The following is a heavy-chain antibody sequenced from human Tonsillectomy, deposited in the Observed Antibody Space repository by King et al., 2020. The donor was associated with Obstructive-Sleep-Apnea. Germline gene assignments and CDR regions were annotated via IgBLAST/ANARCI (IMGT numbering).Heavy chain of an antibody. CDR3: ARDYSGYFDY. V-gene: IGHV3-33*01. Sequence: VQLVESGGGVVQPGRSLRLSCAASGFTFSSYGMHWVRQAPGKGLEWVAVIWYDGSNKYYADTVKGRFTISRDNSKNTLYLQMNSLRAEDTAVYYCARDYSGYFDYWGQGTLVTVSS. J-gene: IGHJ4*02. D-gene: IGHD2-15*01. CDR1: GFTFSSYG. CDR2: IWYDGSNK.